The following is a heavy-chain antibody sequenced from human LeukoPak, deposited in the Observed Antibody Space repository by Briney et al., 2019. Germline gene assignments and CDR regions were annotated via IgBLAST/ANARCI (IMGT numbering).Heavy chain of an antibody. J-gene: IGHJ3*02. CDR2: INPNSGGT. CDR3: ARGAYSSSPLPRGDDAFDI. CDR1: GYTFTSYG. D-gene: IGHD6-6*01. Sequence: ASVKVSCKASGYTFTSYGISWVRQAPGQGLEWMGWINPNSGGTNYAQKFQDRVTMTRDTSISTAYMVLSRMRSDDTAVYYCARGAYSSSPLPRGDDAFDIWGQGTMVTVSS. V-gene: IGHV1-2*02.